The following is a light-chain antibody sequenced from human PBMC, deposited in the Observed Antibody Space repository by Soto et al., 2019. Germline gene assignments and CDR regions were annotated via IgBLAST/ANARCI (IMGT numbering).Light chain of an antibody. CDR2: KAA. Sequence: DIQMTQSPSTLSASVGDRVAITCRASDNIVHWVAWYQQKPGKAPKLLIYKAANLADEVPSRFAGSGSGTDFTLTISSLEPEDFAVYYCQQRSRWPWTFGQGTKVDIK. V-gene: IGKV1-5*03. CDR3: QQRSRWPWT. CDR1: DNIVHW. J-gene: IGKJ1*01.